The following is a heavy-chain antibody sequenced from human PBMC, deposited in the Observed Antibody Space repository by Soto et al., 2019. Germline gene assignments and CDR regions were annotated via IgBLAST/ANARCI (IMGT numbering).Heavy chain of an antibody. V-gene: IGHV1-69*13. J-gene: IGHJ6*02. Sequence: SVKVSCKASGGTFSSYAISWVRQAPGQGLEWMGGIIPIFGTANYAQKFQGRVTITADESTSTAYMELSSLRSEDTAVYYCARAVRDGYNLVHYYYYGMDVWGQGTTVTVSS. CDR2: IIPIFGTA. CDR1: GGTFSSYA. CDR3: ARAVRDGYNLVHYYYYGMDV. D-gene: IGHD5-12*01.